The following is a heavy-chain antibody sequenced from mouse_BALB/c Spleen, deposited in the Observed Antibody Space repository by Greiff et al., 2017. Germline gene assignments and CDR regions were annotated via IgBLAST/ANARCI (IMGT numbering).Heavy chain of an antibody. CDR1: GYTFTSYT. Sequence: VQLQESGAELARPGASVKMSCKASGYTFTSYTMHWVKQRPGQGLEWIGYINPSSGYTNYNQKFKDKATLTADKSSSTAYMQLSSLTSEYSAVYYCARSDYGTWFAYWGQGTLVTVSA. V-gene: IGHV1-4*01. CDR2: INPSSGYT. CDR3: ARSDYGTWFAY. D-gene: IGHD2-1*01. J-gene: IGHJ3*01.